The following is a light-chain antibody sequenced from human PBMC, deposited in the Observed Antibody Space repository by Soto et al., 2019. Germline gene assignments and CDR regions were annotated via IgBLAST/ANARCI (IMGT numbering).Light chain of an antibody. J-gene: IGKJ1*01. CDR1: QSISSW. CDR2: KAS. V-gene: IGKV1-5*03. CDR3: QQYDSYPGT. Sequence: DIQITQSPSTLSASVGDRVTITCRARQSISSWLAWYQHKPGRAPKLLIYKASTLESGVPSRFSGSGSGTEFTLTISSLQPDDFATYYCQQYDSYPGTFGQGTKVDIK.